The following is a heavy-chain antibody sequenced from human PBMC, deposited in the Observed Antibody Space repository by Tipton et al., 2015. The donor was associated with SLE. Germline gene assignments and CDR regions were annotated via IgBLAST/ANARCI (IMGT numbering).Heavy chain of an antibody. Sequence: TLSLTCTVSGGSISSGSYYWSWIRQPAGKGLEWIGRIYTSGSTNYNPSLKSRVTISVDTSKNQFSLKLSSVTAADTAVYYCARGEVGATDWYFDLWGRGTLVTVSS. CDR1: GGSISSGSYY. V-gene: IGHV4-61*02. D-gene: IGHD1-26*01. CDR3: ARGEVGATDWYFDL. J-gene: IGHJ2*01. CDR2: IYTSGST.